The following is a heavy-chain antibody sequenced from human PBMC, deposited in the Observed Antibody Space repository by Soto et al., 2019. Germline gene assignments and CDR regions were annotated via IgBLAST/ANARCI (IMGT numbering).Heavy chain of an antibody. CDR2: ISYDGSNK. J-gene: IGHJ4*02. V-gene: IGHV3-30*18. Sequence: QVPLVESGGGVVQPGRSLRLSCAASGFTFSSYGMHWVRQAPGKGLEWVAVISYDGSNKYYADSVKGRFTISRDNSKSTLYLQMNSLRAEDTAVYYCAKDRYSSSSSSFDYWGQGTLVTVSS. CDR1: GFTFSSYG. CDR3: AKDRYSSSSSSFDY. D-gene: IGHD6-6*01.